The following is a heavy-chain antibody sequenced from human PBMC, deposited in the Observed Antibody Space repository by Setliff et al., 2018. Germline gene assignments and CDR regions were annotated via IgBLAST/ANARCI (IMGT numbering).Heavy chain of an antibody. CDR2: INAYNGNT. CDR3: SRLVRYCTTTTCQTLSGGEH. J-gene: IGHJ4*02. CDR1: GYAFNNYG. Sequence: ASVKVSCKASGYAFNNYGIAWVRQAPGQGLEWMGWINAYNGNTFYAPKLQDRVTMTTDTSTATAYLELRSLRSDDTALYFCSRLVRYCTTTTCQTLSGGEHWGQGTLVTVAS. D-gene: IGHD2-8*01. V-gene: IGHV1-18*01.